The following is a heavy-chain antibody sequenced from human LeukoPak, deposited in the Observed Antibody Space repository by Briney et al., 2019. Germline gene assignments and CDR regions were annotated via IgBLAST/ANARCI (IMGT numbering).Heavy chain of an antibody. CDR1: GFPFSSYG. D-gene: IGHD3-10*02. Sequence: PGGSLRLSCGVSGFPFSSYGMNWVRQTPGKGLEWVSYISSGSTSIYYADAVKGRFTTSRDNAKNSLYLQMNSLRAEDTAVYYCAELGITMIGGVWGKGTTVTISS. CDR2: ISSGSTSI. J-gene: IGHJ6*04. CDR3: AELGITMIGGV. V-gene: IGHV3-48*04.